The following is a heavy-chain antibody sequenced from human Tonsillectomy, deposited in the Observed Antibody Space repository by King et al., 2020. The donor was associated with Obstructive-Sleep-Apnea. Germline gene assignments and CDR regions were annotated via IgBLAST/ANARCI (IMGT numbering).Heavy chain of an antibody. CDR3: ARVRVYYYGSGSYYKRYGMDV. D-gene: IGHD3-10*01. CDR2: INHSGST. CDR1: GGSFSGYY. V-gene: IGHV4-34*01. Sequence: VQLQQWGAGLLKPSEPLSLTCAVYGGSFSGYYWSWIRQPPGKGLEWIGEINHSGSTNYNPSLKSRVTISVDTSKNQFSLKLSSVTAADTAVYYCARVRVYYYGSGSYYKRYGMDVWGQGTTVTVSS. J-gene: IGHJ6*02.